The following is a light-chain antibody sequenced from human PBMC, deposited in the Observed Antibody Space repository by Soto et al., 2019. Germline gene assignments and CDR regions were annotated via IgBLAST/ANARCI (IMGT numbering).Light chain of an antibody. CDR3: QQYGSSPPNT. CDR1: QSVSSSY. Sequence: EIVLTQSPGTLSLSPGERATLSGRASQSVSSSYLAWYQQKPGQAPRLLIYGASSRATGIPDRFSGSGSVTDFTLTISRLEPEDFAVYYCQQYGSSPPNTFGQGTRLEIK. J-gene: IGKJ5*01. V-gene: IGKV3-20*01. CDR2: GAS.